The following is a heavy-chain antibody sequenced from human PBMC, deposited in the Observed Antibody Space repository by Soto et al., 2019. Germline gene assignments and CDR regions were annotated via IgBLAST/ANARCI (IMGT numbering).Heavy chain of an antibody. D-gene: IGHD1-1*01. CDR2: ITGSSGHM. CDR1: VVTVSSYT. Sequence: GGSLRVYGADSVVTVSSYTMTWVRQAPGKGLEWVSSITGSSGHMYYTDSVKGRFTVSRDNSKNTLYLQMNSLRAEDTAVYYCAKCVGRWNSWFDPWGQGTLVTVSS. CDR3: AKCVGRWNSWFDP. V-gene: IGHV3-23*01. J-gene: IGHJ5*02.